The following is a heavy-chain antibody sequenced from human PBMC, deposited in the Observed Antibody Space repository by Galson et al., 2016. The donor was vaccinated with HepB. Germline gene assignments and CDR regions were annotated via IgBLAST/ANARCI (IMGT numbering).Heavy chain of an antibody. V-gene: IGHV4-34*01. CDR3: AKSPRGFSPPWY. Sequence: SETLSLTCAVHGQSLSGYYCSWIRQSPGKGLEYIGEINHSGNTKYNPSLKSRVTMSVDTSKNQFSLNLTSVTAADTAIYFCAKSPRGFSPPWYWGQGALVPVAS. CDR2: INHSGNT. D-gene: IGHD5-18*01. J-gene: IGHJ1*01. CDR1: GQSLSGYY.